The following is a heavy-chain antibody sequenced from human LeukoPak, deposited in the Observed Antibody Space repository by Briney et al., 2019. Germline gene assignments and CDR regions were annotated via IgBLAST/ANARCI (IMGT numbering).Heavy chain of an antibody. CDR1: GYTFTSYG. Sequence: ASVKVSCKASGYTFTSYGISWVRQAPGQGLEWKGWISAYNGNTNYAQKLQGRVTMTTDTSTSTAYMELRSLRSDDTAVYYCARDNARYYYDSSGSNFDYWGQGTLVTVSS. V-gene: IGHV1-18*01. CDR3: ARDNARYYYDSSGSNFDY. J-gene: IGHJ4*02. D-gene: IGHD3-22*01. CDR2: ISAYNGNT.